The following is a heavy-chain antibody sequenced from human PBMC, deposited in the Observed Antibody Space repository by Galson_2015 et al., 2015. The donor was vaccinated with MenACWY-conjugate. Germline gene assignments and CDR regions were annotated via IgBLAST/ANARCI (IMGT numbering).Heavy chain of an antibody. V-gene: IGHV4-34*01. CDR2: ISHGGST. D-gene: IGHD3-3*01. CDR3: ARSFGVVTTLDN. CDR1: GGSFSGSY. Sequence: SETLSLTCVVYGGSFSGSYWSWLRQPPGKALEWIGEISHGGSTNYHPSLKSRATISLDTSENHFSLKLTSVTAADTAVYYCARSFGVVTTLDNWGQGTLVTVSS. J-gene: IGHJ4*02.